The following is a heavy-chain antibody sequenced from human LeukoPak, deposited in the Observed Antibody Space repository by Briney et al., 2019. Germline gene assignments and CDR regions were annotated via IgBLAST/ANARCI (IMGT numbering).Heavy chain of an antibody. V-gene: IGHV1-69*13. D-gene: IGHD2-2*01. CDR3: ARDGRTRLLVQH. J-gene: IGHJ1*01. Sequence: SVTVSFTSSVCTFTIYAISWVRHPPGPGLEWMGGILPLFGTANYAQKFQGRVTITAGESTSTAYMERSSLRSEDTAVYYCARDGRTRLLVQHWGQGTLVTVSS. CDR1: VCTFTIYA. CDR2: ILPLFGTA.